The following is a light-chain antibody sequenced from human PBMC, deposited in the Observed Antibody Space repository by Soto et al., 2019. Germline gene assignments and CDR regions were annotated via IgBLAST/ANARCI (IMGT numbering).Light chain of an antibody. J-gene: IGLJ1*01. CDR3: SSYAGDYNLYV. CDR2: EVS. V-gene: IGLV2-8*01. Sequence: QSVLTQPPSASGSPGQSGTISCTGTSSDVGGYNYVSWYQHHPGKAPKFLIYEVSKRPSGVPDRFSGSKSANTASLTVSGLQAVDEADYFCSSYAGDYNLYVFGTGTKVTVL. CDR1: SSDVGGYNY.